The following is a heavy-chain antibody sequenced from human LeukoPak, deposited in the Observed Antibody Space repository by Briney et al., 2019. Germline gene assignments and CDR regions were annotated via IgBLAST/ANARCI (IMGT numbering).Heavy chain of an antibody. CDR2: FDPEDGET. Sequence: ASVKVSCKVSRYTLTELSMHWVRQAPGKGLEWMGGFDPEDGETIYAQKFQGRVTMTEDTSTDTAYMELSSLRSEDTAVYYCATDLHRKEWLSTDYWGQGTLVTVSS. CDR1: RYTLTELS. CDR3: ATDLHRKEWLSTDY. J-gene: IGHJ4*02. V-gene: IGHV1-24*01. D-gene: IGHD1-14*01.